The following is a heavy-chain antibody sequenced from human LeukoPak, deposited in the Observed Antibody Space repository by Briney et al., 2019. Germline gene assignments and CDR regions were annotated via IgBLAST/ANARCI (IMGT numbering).Heavy chain of an antibody. CDR2: IYIGGST. CDR3: ARESVVVVATIYYYYGMDV. V-gene: IGHV3-53*01. D-gene: IGHD2-15*01. J-gene: IGHJ6*02. Sequence: GGSLRLSCVASGFAVGSNYMSWVRQAPGKGLEWVSVIYIGGSTSYADSVKGRFTISRDNSKNTLCLQMNSLRAEDTAVYYCARESVVVVATIYYYYGMDVWGRGTTVTVSS. CDR1: GFAVGSNY.